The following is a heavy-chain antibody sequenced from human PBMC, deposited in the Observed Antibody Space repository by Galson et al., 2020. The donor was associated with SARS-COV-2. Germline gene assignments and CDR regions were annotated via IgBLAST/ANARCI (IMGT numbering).Heavy chain of an antibody. CDR1: GYDFSSHT. CDR2: IGSSSRTI. CDR3: AREYDKPGNFGY. V-gene: IGHV3-48*04. D-gene: IGHD3-9*01. Sequence: GESLKISCAASGYDFSSHTIEWVRQAPGKGLEWISYIGSSSRTISYADSVKGRFTVSRENAKNAAYVQMNNLRVEDTAVYYCAREYDKPGNFGYWGQGTLFIVSS. J-gene: IGHJ4*02.